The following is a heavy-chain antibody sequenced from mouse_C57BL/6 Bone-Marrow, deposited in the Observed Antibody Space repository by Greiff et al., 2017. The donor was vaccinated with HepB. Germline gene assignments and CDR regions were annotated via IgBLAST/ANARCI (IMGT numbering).Heavy chain of an antibody. CDR2: INYDGSST. CDR3: ARASPYYDYDEGYAMDY. Sequence: EVQLVESEGGLVQPGSSMKLSCTASGFTFSDYYMAWVRQVPEKGLEWVANINYDGSSTYYLDSLKSRFIISRDNAKNILYLQMSSLKSEDTATYYCARASPYYDYDEGYAMDYWGQVTSVTVSS. V-gene: IGHV5-16*01. CDR1: GFTFSDYY. D-gene: IGHD2-4*01. J-gene: IGHJ4*01.